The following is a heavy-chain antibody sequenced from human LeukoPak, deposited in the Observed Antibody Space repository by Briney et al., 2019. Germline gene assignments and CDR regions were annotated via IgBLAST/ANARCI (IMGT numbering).Heavy chain of an antibody. CDR3: TERTCIAARPGYFDL. CDR2: ISGSGAST. V-gene: IGHV3-23*01. D-gene: IGHD6-6*01. J-gene: IGHJ2*01. Sequence: GGSLRLSRAAVAFTFVIYATGSARQAPGKGLEWVSDISGSGASTYHADSVKGRFTISRDNSRNTVYLQMNSLRAADTAVYYCTERTCIAARPGYFDLWGRGTLVTVSS. CDR1: AFTFVIYA.